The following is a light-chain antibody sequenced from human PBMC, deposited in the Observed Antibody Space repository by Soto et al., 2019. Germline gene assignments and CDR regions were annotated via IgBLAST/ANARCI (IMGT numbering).Light chain of an antibody. V-gene: IGKV1-39*01. CDR3: QQTYTAPRT. CDR2: GAS. Sequence: DIQMTQSPSSLCASVGDRVTITCRASQSITIYLNWYQQQPGKAPRLLIYGASTLQTGVPSRFSGSGSMTDFTLTISDLQPEDFATYYCQQTYTAPRTFGQGTKVDI. J-gene: IGKJ1*01. CDR1: QSITIY.